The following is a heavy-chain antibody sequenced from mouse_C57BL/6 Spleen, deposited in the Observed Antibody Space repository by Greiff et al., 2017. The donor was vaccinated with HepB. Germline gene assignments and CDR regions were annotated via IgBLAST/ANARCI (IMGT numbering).Heavy chain of an antibody. Sequence: DVKLQESGPGLVKPSQSLSLTCSVTGYSITSGYYWNWIRQFPGNKLEWMGYISYDGSNNYNPSLKNRISITRDTSKNQFFLKLNSVTTEDTATYYCATRAMDYWGQGTSVTVSS. CDR3: ATRAMDY. J-gene: IGHJ4*01. CDR1: GYSITSGYY. V-gene: IGHV3-6*01. CDR2: ISYDGSN.